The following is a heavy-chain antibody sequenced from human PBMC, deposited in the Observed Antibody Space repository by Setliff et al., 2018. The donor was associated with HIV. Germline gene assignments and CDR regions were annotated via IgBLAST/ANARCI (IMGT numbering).Heavy chain of an antibody. V-gene: IGHV1-2*02. CDR3: ASPYENNSGPDY. J-gene: IGHJ4*02. CDR2: INPNNGDT. Sequence: ASVKVSCKPSGFTFTGYYLPWVRQAPGQGLEWMGWINPNNGDTNYEQRFQGRVTMTRDTSITTVYMVLNRLTPGDTAVYYCASPYENNSGPDYWGQGTPVTVSS. CDR1: GFTFTGYY. D-gene: IGHD7-27*01.